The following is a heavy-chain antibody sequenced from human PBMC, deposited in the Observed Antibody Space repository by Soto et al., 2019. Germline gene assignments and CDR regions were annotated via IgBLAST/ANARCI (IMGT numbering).Heavy chain of an antibody. D-gene: IGHD5-18*01. CDR2: INPNSGGT. CDR1: GYTFTGYY. CDR3: ARETAMVTTRDYYGMDV. Sequence: ASVKVSCKASGYTFTGYYMHWVRQAPGQGLEWMGWINPNSGGTNYAQKFQGRVTMTRDTSISTAYMELSRLRSDDTAVYYCARETAMVTTRDYYGMDVWGQGTTVTVSS. J-gene: IGHJ6*02. V-gene: IGHV1-2*02.